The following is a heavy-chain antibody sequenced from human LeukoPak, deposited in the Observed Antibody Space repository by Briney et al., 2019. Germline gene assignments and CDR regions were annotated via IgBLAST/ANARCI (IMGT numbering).Heavy chain of an antibody. D-gene: IGHD3-22*01. CDR3: ARGEVGVVVITRLDY. CDR2: IYSDGNTT. V-gene: IGHV3-74*01. J-gene: IGHJ4*02. CDR1: GFTFSSYW. Sequence: TGGSLRLSCAASGFTFSSYWMHWVRQAPGKGLVWVSRIYSDGNTTNYADSVKGRFTISRDNAKNTLYLQMNSLRAEDTAVYYCARGEVGVVVITRLDYWGQGTLVTVSS.